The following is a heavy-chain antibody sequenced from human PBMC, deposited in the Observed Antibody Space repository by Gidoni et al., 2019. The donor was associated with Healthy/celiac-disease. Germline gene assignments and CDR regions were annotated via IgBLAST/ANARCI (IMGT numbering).Heavy chain of an antibody. CDR3: ARGEIVLVPAATLYGMDV. D-gene: IGHD2-2*01. CDR2: IYYSGST. J-gene: IGHJ6*02. V-gene: IGHV4-39*07. Sequence: QLQLQESGPGLVKPSETLSLTCTVSGGSISSRSYYWGWIRQPPGKGLEWIGSIYYSGSTYYNPSLKSRVTISVDTSKNQFSLKLSSVTAADTAVYYCARGEIVLVPAATLYGMDVWGQGTTVTVSS. CDR1: GGSISSRSYY.